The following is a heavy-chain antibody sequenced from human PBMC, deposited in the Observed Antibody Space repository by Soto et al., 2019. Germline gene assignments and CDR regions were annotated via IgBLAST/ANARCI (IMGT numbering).Heavy chain of an antibody. CDR1: GGSISSSSYY. D-gene: IGHD3-22*01. CDR2: IYYSGST. V-gene: IGHV4-39*01. J-gene: IGHJ5*02. Sequence: QLQLQESGPGLVKPSETLSLTCTVSGGSISSSSYYWGWIRQPPGKGLEWIGSIYYSGSTYYNPSLKSRVTISVDXXQXQFXLDLSSVTAADTAAYYCASPLGGDSRGSGSVWFAPWGQGTLVPVSS. CDR3: ASPLGGDSRGSGSVWFAP.